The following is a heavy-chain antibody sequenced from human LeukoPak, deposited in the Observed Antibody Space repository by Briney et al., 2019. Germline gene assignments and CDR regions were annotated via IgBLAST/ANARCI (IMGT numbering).Heavy chain of an antibody. V-gene: IGHV5-51*01. Sequence: GESLKISCKGSGYSFSNYWIAWVRQMAGRGLEWMGIIYPGDPDTRYSPSFQGQVTISADRSVSTAYLQWSSLKASDTAMYYCARLYCSSTTCYEFDPWGQGTLVTVSS. CDR1: GYSFSNYW. CDR2: IYPGDPDT. J-gene: IGHJ5*02. D-gene: IGHD2-2*01. CDR3: ARLYCSSTTCYEFDP.